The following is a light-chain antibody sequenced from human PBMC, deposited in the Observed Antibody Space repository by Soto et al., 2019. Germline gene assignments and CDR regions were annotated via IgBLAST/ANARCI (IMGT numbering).Light chain of an antibody. CDR1: SSNIGSNY. V-gene: IGLV1-47*01. CDR2: RNN. CDR3: AAWDDSLSGSWV. Sequence: QSVLTQPPSASGTPGQRVTISCSGSSSNIGSNYVYWYQQLPGTAPKLLIYRNNQRPSGVPDRFSGSKSGTSASLAISGLRSEDEADYYCAAWDDSLSGSWVFGGETKLTVL. J-gene: IGLJ3*02.